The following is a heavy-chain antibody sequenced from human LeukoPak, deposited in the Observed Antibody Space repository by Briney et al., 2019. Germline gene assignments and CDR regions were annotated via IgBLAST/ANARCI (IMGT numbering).Heavy chain of an antibody. CDR3: ARVAVAGTPEFDY. D-gene: IGHD6-19*01. CDR1: GFTFSSYW. J-gene: IGHJ4*02. V-gene: IGHV3-74*01. Sequence: GSLRLSCAASGFTFSSYWMNWVRQAPGKGLVWVSRIASDGSSTTYADSVKGRFTISRDNSKNTLYLQMNSLRAEDTAVYYCARVAVAGTPEFDYWGQGTLVTVSS. CDR2: IASDGSST.